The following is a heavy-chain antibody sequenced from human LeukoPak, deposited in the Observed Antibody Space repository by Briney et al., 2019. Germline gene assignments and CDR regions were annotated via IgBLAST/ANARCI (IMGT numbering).Heavy chain of an antibody. Sequence: GASVKVSCKASGGTFSSYAISWVRQAPGQGLEWMGGIIPIFGTANYAQKFQGRVTITADESTSTAYMELSSLRSEDTAVYYCARDLMTADQYYCYGMDVWGQGTTVTVSS. J-gene: IGHJ6*02. CDR1: GGTFSSYA. CDR3: ARDLMTADQYYCYGMDV. CDR2: IIPIFGTA. D-gene: IGHD2-2*01. V-gene: IGHV1-69*13.